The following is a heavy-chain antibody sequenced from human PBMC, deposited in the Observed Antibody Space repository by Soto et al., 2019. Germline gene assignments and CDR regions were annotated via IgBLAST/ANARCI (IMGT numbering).Heavy chain of an antibody. CDR2: IYWDDDK. Sequence: QITLKESGPTLVKPTQTLTLTCTFSGFSLSTSGVGVGWIRQPPGKALEWLALIYWDDDKRYSPSLKSRPTITKDTSKNQVVLTMTNMDPLDTATYYCAHLTYYYDSSGYYSRAEYFQHWGQGTLVTVSS. CDR1: GFSLSTSGVG. D-gene: IGHD3-22*01. CDR3: AHLTYYYDSSGYYSRAEYFQH. V-gene: IGHV2-5*02. J-gene: IGHJ1*01.